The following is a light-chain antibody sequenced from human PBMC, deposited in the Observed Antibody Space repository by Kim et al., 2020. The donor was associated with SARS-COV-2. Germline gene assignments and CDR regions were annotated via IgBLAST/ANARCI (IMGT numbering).Light chain of an antibody. V-gene: IGLV2-14*03. CDR2: AVN. CDR1: SSDIGDYKY. CDR3: SSYTRSNNLYVI. J-gene: IGLJ2*01. Sequence: SITTSCTGTSSDIGDYKYVSWYQQHPGNAPKLIIYAVNDRPSGISSRFSGSKSGNTASLTISGLQAEDEAHYYCSSYTRSNNLYVIFGGGTQLTVL.